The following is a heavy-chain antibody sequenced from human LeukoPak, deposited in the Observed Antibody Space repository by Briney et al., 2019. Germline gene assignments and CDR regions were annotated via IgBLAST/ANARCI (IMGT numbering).Heavy chain of an antibody. CDR3: ARDLRNYGMDV. V-gene: IGHV3-21*01. CDR1: GFTFSTYS. Sequence: GGSLRLSCAASGFTFSTYSMNWVRQAPGKGLEWVSSISSSGTYIYYADSMKGRFTISRDNAKNSLYLQMNSLRADDTAVYYCARDLRNYGMDVWGQGTTVTVSS. CDR2: ISSSGTYI. J-gene: IGHJ6*02.